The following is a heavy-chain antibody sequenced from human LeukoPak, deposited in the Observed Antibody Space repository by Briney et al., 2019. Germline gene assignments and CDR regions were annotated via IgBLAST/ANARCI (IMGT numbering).Heavy chain of an antibody. CDR1: GCTFSSYA. D-gene: IGHD2-15*01. J-gene: IGHJ3*02. Sequence: SVKVSCKASGCTFSSYAISWVRQAPGQGLEWMGGIIPFFGTANYAQKFQGRVTITADRSTRTAYMELNSLRSEDTAVYYCASQYCSGGSCYSGDAFDIWGQGTMVTVSS. CDR3: ASQYCSGGSCYSGDAFDI. V-gene: IGHV1-69*06. CDR2: IIPFFGTA.